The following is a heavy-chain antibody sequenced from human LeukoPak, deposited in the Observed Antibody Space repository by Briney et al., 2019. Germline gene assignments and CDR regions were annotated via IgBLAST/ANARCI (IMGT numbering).Heavy chain of an antibody. CDR1: GGSISSYY. CDR2: IYYSGST. D-gene: IGHD2-2*01. CDR3: ARWSGYALD. Sequence: SETLSLTCTVSGGSISSYYWSWIPRPPGKGLEGGGYIYYSGSTKYNPSLKSRVTMSIDRSKNQFSLKVSSVTAADTARYYCARWSGYALDWGQGTLVTVSS. V-gene: IGHV4-59*01. J-gene: IGHJ4*02.